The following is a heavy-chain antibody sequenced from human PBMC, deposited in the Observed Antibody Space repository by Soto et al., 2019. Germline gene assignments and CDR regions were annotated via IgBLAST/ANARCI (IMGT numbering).Heavy chain of an antibody. V-gene: IGHV3-73*01. CDR1: GFTFSGSA. D-gene: IGHD6-6*01. CDR3: SRVEYVTSSPIG. CDR2: IRTKSNVYAT. Sequence: AGSLRLSCAASGFTFSGSAIHWVRQASGKGLEWVARIRTKSNVYATTYAASVKGRFTISRDDSKNMAYLQMNGLKTEDTAMYYCSRVEYVTSSPIGWGQGTLVTVSS. J-gene: IGHJ4*02.